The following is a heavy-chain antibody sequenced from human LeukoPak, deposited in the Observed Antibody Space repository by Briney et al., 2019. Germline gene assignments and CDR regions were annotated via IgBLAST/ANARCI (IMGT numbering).Heavy chain of an antibody. Sequence: ASVKVSCKASGYTFTGYYMHWVRQAPGQGLEWMGWINPNSGGTNYAQKFQGRVTMTEDTSTDTAYMELSSLRSEDTAVYYCATDSYPWLYAFDIWGQGTMVTVSS. CDR3: ATDSYPWLYAFDI. J-gene: IGHJ3*02. CDR1: GYTFTGYY. CDR2: INPNSGGT. V-gene: IGHV1-2*02. D-gene: IGHD6-19*01.